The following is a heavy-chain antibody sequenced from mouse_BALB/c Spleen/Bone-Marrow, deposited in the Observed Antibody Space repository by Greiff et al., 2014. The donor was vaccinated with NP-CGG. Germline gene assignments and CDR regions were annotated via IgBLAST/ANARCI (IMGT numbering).Heavy chain of an antibody. V-gene: IGHV1-69*01. Sequence: QVQLQQSGAELVMPGASVKMSCKASGYTFTDYWMHWVKQRPGQGLEWIGAIDTSDSYTSYNQKFKGKATLTVGESSSTAYMQLSSLTSEDSAVYYCARGDWDDAYWGQGTLVTVSA. CDR1: GYTFTDYW. J-gene: IGHJ3*01. CDR3: ARGDWDDAY. D-gene: IGHD4-1*01. CDR2: IDTSDSYT.